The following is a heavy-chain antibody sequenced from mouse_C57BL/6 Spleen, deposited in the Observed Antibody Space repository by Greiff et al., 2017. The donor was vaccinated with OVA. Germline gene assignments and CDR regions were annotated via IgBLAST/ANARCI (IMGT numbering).Heavy chain of an antibody. CDR3: ASWNYGSSYYFDY. CDR1: GYAFSSYW. D-gene: IGHD1-1*01. CDR2: IYPGDGDT. V-gene: IGHV1-80*01. J-gene: IGHJ2*01. Sequence: LQESGASVKISCKASGYAFSSYWMNWVKQRPGKGLEWIGQIYPGDGDTNYNGKFKGKATLTADKSSSTAYMQLSSLTSEDSAVYFCASWNYGSSYYFDYWGQGTTLTVSS.